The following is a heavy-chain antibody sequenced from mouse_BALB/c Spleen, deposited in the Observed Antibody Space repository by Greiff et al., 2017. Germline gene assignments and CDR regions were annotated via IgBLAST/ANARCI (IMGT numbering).Heavy chain of an antibody. CDR1: GFTFSSYA. J-gene: IGHJ4*01. V-gene: IGHV5-9-3*01. CDR2: ISSGGSYT. Sequence: EVNVVESGGGLVKPGGSLKLSCAASGFTFSSYAMSWVRQTPEKRLEWVATISSGGSYTYYPDSVKGRFTISRDNAKNTLYLQMSSLRSEDTAMYYCARLDPGAMDYWGQGTSVTVSS. CDR3: ARLDPGAMDY.